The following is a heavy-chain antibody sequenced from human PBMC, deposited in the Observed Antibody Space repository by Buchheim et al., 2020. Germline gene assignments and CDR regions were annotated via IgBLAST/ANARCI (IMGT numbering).Heavy chain of an antibody. D-gene: IGHD1-7*01. CDR2: IWYDGNDQ. V-gene: IGHV3-33*08. Sequence: QVQLVESGGGVVQPGKSLRLSCAPSRFTFKSYGMHWVRQAPGKGLEWVAHIWYDGNDQFYADSVKGRFTIFRDNSKSTLYLQMNSLRAEDSAVYYCARELGTGTTDNFDYWGQGTL. CDR1: RFTFKSYG. J-gene: IGHJ4*02. CDR3: ARELGTGTTDNFDY.